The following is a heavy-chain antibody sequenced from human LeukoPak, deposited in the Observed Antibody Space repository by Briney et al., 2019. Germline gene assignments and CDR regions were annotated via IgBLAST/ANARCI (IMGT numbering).Heavy chain of an antibody. CDR2: ISSSSDTI. D-gene: IGHD1-26*01. J-gene: IGHJ4*02. V-gene: IGHV3-48*04. Sequence: TGGSLRLSCAASGFTFGPYTMNWVRQAPGKGLEWVSYISSSSDTIYNADSVKGRFTISRDNAKNSLYLQMNSLRAEDTAVYYCASGMRVGPNIWGQGTLVTVSS. CDR3: ASGMRVGPNI. CDR1: GFTFGPYT.